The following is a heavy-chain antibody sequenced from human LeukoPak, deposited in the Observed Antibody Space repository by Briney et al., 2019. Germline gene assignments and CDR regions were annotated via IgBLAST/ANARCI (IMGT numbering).Heavy chain of an antibody. J-gene: IGHJ4*02. CDR1: GFTFSSYA. Sequence: GGSLRLSCAASGFTFSSYAMHWVRQAPGKGLEYVSAISSNGGSTYYANSVKGRFTISRDNSKNTLYLQMGSLRAEDMAVYYCARDRGKGGWGYFDYWGQGTLVTVSS. D-gene: IGHD3-16*01. CDR3: ARDRGKGGWGYFDY. V-gene: IGHV3-64*01. CDR2: ISSNGGST.